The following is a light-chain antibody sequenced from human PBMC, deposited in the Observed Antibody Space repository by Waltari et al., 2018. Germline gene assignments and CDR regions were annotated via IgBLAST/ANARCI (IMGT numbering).Light chain of an antibody. Sequence: NFMLTQPHSVSESPGKTVTTSCPGSSGSIVSNYVQWYQPRRGSRPTTVIYENKHRPSEVPDRFSGSIDSSSNSASLTISGLKTEDEADYYCQSYDSSKWVFGGGTKLTVL. CDR3: QSYDSSKWV. J-gene: IGLJ3*02. V-gene: IGLV6-57*02. CDR1: SGSIVSNY. CDR2: ENK.